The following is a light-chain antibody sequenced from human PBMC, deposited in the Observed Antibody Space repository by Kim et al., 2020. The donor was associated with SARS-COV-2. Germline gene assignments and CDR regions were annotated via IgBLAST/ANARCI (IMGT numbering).Light chain of an antibody. Sequence: PGEGTTLSCRASHSVGISLAWYPQTPGQAPRLLIYDASIRATGIPDRFSGSGSGTDFTLPIGNLEPRDFGIYYCQQRGAWPPAVTFGGGTKVDIK. V-gene: IGKV3-11*01. CDR3: QQRGAWPPAVT. J-gene: IGKJ4*01. CDR2: DAS. CDR1: HSVGIS.